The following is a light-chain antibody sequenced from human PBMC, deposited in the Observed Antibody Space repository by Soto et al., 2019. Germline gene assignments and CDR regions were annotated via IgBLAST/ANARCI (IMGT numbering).Light chain of an antibody. CDR1: GSNIGTNT. J-gene: IGLJ3*02. CDR2: RTD. Sequence: QSALTQPPSASGTPGQRVTISCSGSGSNIGTNTVNWYQQLPGTAPKLLIYRTDQRPAGIPDRFSGSKSGTSASLDISGLQSDDEADYYCTAWDGILDGRVFGGGTKLTVL. V-gene: IGLV1-44*01. CDR3: TAWDGILDGRV.